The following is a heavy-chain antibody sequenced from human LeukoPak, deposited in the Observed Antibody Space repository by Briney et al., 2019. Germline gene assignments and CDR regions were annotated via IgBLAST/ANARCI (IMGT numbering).Heavy chain of an antibody. CDR1: GFTFSNYW. Sequence: EGSLRLSCAASGFTFSNYWRSWVRQAPGKGLEWMANIQREGSEKYYVDSMKGRFTISRNNAKKSLYLQMNSLRLEDTAVYYSSKDGYDCIWGQGTLVNVSS. V-gene: IGHV3-7*01. CDR2: IQREGSEK. D-gene: IGHD3-22*01. CDR3: SKDGYDCI. J-gene: IGHJ4*01.